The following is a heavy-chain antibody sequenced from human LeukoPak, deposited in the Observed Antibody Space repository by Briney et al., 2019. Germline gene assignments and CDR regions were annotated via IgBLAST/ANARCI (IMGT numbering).Heavy chain of an antibody. J-gene: IGHJ4*02. CDR3: ARVLRSGDNCYPRCSDY. V-gene: IGHV3-48*02. CDR1: GFIFSSYN. CDR2: ISSSSSTI. D-gene: IGHD2-15*01. Sequence: GGSLRLSCAASGFIFSSYNMDWVRQAPGKGLEWVSYISSSSSTIYYTDSVKGRFTISRDNAKNSLFLQMNSLRDEDTAVYYCARVLRSGDNCYPRCSDYWGQGTLVTVSS.